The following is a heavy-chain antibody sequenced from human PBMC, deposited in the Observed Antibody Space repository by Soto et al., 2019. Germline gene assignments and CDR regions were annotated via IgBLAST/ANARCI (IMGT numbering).Heavy chain of an antibody. Sequence: QVQLQESGPGLVKPSETLSLTCTVSGGSISSYYWSWIRQPPGKGLEWIGYIYYSGSTNYNPSLKRRVPIPLDTPKIQFSRKLSSVTAADTAVYYCARDMGTYCSGGSGYARGAYYYYGMDVWGQGTTVTVSS. CDR2: IYYSGST. V-gene: IGHV4-59*01. J-gene: IGHJ6*02. CDR3: ARDMGTYCSGGSGYARGAYYYYGMDV. D-gene: IGHD2-15*01. CDR1: GGSISSYY.